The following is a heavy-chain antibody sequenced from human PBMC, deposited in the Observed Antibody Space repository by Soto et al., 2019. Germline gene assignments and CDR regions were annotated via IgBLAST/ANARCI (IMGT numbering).Heavy chain of an antibody. CDR3: ARGDATKIVVTTYYGLDV. CDR2: IIPVFGTP. J-gene: IGHJ6*02. V-gene: IGHV1-69*12. Sequence: QVQVVQSGAEVKKPGSSVKVSCKASGGSFSNYGISWVRQAPGQGLEWMGGIIPVFGTPHYAQKFQDRVTITAXEATXTXHMEVSSLTSEDTAVYYCARGDATKIVVTTYYGLDVWGQGTTVTVSS. CDR1: GGSFSNYG. D-gene: IGHD3-22*01.